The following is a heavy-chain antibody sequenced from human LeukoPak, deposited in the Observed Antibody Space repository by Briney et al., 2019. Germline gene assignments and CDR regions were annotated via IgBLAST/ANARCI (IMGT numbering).Heavy chain of an antibody. D-gene: IGHD2-15*01. CDR1: GFTFSSYS. J-gene: IGHJ3*02. CDR2: ISTSSSYI. V-gene: IGHV3-21*01. Sequence: PGGSLRLSCAASGFTFSSYSMNWVRQAPGKGLEWVSSISTSSSYIYYADSVKGRFTISRDNAKNSLYLQMNSLRAEDTAVYYCARGLAVVAATNDAFDIWGQGTMVTVSS. CDR3: ARGLAVVAATNDAFDI.